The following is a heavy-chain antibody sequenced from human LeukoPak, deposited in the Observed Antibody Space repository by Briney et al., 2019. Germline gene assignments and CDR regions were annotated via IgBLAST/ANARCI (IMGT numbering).Heavy chain of an antibody. D-gene: IGHD5-24*01. CDR1: GFTFNDYA. CDR2: ISGDGVSA. J-gene: IGHJ4*02. CDR3: AKDSGWLQFLDY. Sequence: GGSLRLSCAASGFTFNDYAMHWVRQGPGKGLEWVSIISGDGVSAYYADSVKGRFTISRDNSTNSLYLQMNSLRPEDTALYYCAKDSGWLQFLDYWGQGTLVTVSS. V-gene: IGHV3-43*02.